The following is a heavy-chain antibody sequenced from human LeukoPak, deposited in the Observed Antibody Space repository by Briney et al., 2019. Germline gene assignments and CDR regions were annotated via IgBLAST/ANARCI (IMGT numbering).Heavy chain of an antibody. CDR1: GFTFSSYS. Sequence: GGSLRLSCAASGFTFSSYSMNWVRQAPGKGLEWVSSISSSGSYIYYVDSVRGRFTISRDNAKNSLYLQMNNLRAEDTAVYYCARSAQLDIDYWGQGTLVTVSS. J-gene: IGHJ4*02. CDR3: ARSAQLDIDY. V-gene: IGHV3-21*01. CDR2: ISSSGSYI. D-gene: IGHD1-1*01.